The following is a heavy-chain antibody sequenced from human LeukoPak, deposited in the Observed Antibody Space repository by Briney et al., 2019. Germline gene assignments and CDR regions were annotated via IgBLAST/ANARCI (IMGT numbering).Heavy chain of an antibody. V-gene: IGHV3-7*01. Sequence: GGSLRLSCAGSGFTFSSHWMNWVRQAPGKGLEWVAHINQDGNETYYVDSVKGRFTISRDNAKDSLYLQMHSLRVEDTAVYYCARDSYRALEYWGQGTLVTVSS. CDR1: GFTFSSHW. CDR3: ARDSYRALEY. J-gene: IGHJ4*02. CDR2: INQDGNET. D-gene: IGHD1-14*01.